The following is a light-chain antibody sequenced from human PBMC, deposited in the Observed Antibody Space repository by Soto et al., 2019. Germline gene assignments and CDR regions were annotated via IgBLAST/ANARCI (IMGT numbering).Light chain of an antibody. CDR1: QSLVHSDGNTY. CDR2: EVS. Sequence: DAVMTQSPLSLPVTLGQPASISCRSSQSLVHSDGNTYLNWFQQRPGQSPRRLIYEVSNRDSGVPDRFSGSGSGTNFTLKISRVEAEDVGVYYCMQGTHWPPYTFGQGTKLEIK. V-gene: IGKV2-30*02. CDR3: MQGTHWPPYT. J-gene: IGKJ2*01.